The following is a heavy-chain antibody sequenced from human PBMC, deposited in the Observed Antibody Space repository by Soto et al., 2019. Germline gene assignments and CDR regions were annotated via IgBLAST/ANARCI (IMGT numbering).Heavy chain of an antibody. V-gene: IGHV3-66*01. J-gene: IGHJ4*02. CDR1: GSTVSTNY. CDR2: LYMSGNS. CDR3: TQEELGRDH. Sequence: ELQLVESGGGLVQPGGSLRLSCAASGSTVSTNYMSWVRQAPGKGLECVAILYMSGNSYYADSVRGRFTISRDTSKRTLSLKMGSLRAGDTAVYYCTQEELGRDHWGQGTLVTVSS. D-gene: IGHD7-27*01.